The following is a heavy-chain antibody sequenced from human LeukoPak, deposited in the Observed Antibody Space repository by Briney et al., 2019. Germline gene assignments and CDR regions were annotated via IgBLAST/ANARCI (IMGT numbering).Heavy chain of an antibody. D-gene: IGHD3-3*01. J-gene: IGHJ4*02. V-gene: IGHV1-8*01. CDR3: ARARRYDFWSGYPLDY. Sequence: ASVKVSCKASGYTFTSYDINWVRQATGQGLEWMGWMNPNSGNTGYAQKFQGRVTMTRNTSISTAYMGLSSLRSEDTAVYYCARARRYDFWSGYPLDYWGQGTLVTVSS. CDR1: GYTFTSYD. CDR2: MNPNSGNT.